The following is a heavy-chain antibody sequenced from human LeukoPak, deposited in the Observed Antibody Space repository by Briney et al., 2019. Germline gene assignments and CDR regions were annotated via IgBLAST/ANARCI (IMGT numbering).Heavy chain of an antibody. V-gene: IGHV4-39*07. CDR3: AREPDA. CDR1: GDSISGSNYH. Sequence: KSSETLSLTCTVSGDSISGSNYHWGWIRQPPGKGLEWFGTVHHTGRAFYNPSLRGRTTVSVDTSKNEFYLKLTSVTAADTAVYYCAREPDAWGQGILVIVSS. J-gene: IGHJ5*02. CDR2: VHHTGRA.